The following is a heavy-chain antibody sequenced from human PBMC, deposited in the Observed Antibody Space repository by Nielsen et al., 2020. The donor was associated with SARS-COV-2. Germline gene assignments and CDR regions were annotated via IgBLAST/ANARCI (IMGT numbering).Heavy chain of an antibody. CDR3: ARGTPGATIFGAFGEPYFDY. Sequence: GESLKISCAVSGLSVSGNHMSWVRQAPGKGLECVSVIYSGDTKYYADSVEGRFTISRDNSENTLYLQMDSLTAADTAVYYCARGTPGATIFGAFGEPYFDYWGQGNLVTVSS. V-gene: IGHV3-53*01. D-gene: IGHD3-3*01. CDR1: GLSVSGNH. CDR2: IYSGDTK. J-gene: IGHJ4*02.